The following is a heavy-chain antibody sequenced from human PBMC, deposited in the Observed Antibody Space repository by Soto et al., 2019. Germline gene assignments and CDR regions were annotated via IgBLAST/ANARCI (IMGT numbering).Heavy chain of an antibody. V-gene: IGHV1-18*01. J-gene: IGHJ4*02. Sequence: QVKLVQSGTEVKKPGASIKVSCKASGYSFATSGMTWVRQAPGQGLEWMGWISVYNGNTNYDQKLQARVTMTTDTSTNTAYLEVRNLRSDDTAVYYCARAGQYYDASGYADWGQGTLVTVS. CDR1: GYSFATSG. CDR3: ARAGQYYDASGYAD. D-gene: IGHD3-22*01. CDR2: ISVYNGNT.